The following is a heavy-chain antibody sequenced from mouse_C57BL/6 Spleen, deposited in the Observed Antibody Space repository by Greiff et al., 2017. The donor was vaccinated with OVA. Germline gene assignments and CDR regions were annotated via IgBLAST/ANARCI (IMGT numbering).Heavy chain of an antibody. J-gene: IGHJ2*01. CDR1: GYTFTSYW. D-gene: IGHD2-4*01. V-gene: IGHV1-50*01. CDR2: IDPSDSYT. Sequence: QVQLQQSGAELVKPGASVKLSCKASGYTFTSYWMQWVKQRPGQGLEWIGEIDPSDSYTNYNQKFKGKATLTVDTSSSTAYMQLSSLTSEDSAVYYCARRGYDYGNYWGQGTTLTVSS. CDR3: ARRGYDYGNY.